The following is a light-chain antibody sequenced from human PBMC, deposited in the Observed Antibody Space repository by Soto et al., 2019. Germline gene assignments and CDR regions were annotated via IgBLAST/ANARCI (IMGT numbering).Light chain of an antibody. Sequence: DIVMTQSPATLSVSPGERATLSCRASQSVSSNLAWYQQKPGQAPRLLIYSASTRATGIPARFSGSGSGTEFTLTISSLQSEDFAVYYCQQYDNWPPCTFGQGTKLEVK. CDR3: QQYDNWPPCT. CDR1: QSVSSN. CDR2: SAS. J-gene: IGKJ2*02. V-gene: IGKV3-15*01.